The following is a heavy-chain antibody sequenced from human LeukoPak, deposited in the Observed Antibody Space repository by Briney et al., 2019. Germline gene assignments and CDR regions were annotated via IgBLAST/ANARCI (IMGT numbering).Heavy chain of an antibody. CDR2: IFYSGST. Sequence: SETLSLTCAVYGGSFSGYYWGWIRQPPGKGLEWIGNIFYSGSTYYNPSLKSRVTISADTSKNQFSLKLNSVTAADTAFYYCARAKNWNYFDYWGQGTLVTVSS. J-gene: IGHJ4*02. D-gene: IGHD1-1*01. V-gene: IGHV4-34*12. CDR1: GGSFSGYY. CDR3: ARAKNWNYFDY.